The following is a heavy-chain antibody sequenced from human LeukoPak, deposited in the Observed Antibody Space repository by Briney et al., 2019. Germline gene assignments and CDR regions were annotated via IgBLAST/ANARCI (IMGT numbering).Heavy chain of an antibody. V-gene: IGHV3-74*01. CDR1: GFTFSKAS. CDR3: ARGGVDY. Sequence: PGGSLRLSCAAAGFTFSKASMSWVRQAPGKGLEWVGRINSDGSSTSYADSVKGRFTISRDNAKNTLFLQMNSLRAEDTAVYYCARGGVDYWGQGTLVTVSS. J-gene: IGHJ4*02. CDR2: INSDGSST. D-gene: IGHD3-10*01.